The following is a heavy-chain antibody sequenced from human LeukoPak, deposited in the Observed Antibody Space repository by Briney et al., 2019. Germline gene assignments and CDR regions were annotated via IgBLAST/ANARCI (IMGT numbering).Heavy chain of an antibody. D-gene: IGHD6-19*01. CDR2: MNPNSGNT. CDR1: GYTFTSYD. Sequence: GASVKVSCKASGYTFTSYDINWVRQATGQGLEWMGWMNPNSGNTGYAQKFQGRVTMTRNTSISTAYMELSGLRSEDTAVYYCARGLGSSGRWGDAFDIWGQGTMVTVSS. CDR3: ARGLGSSGRWGDAFDI. J-gene: IGHJ3*02. V-gene: IGHV1-8*01.